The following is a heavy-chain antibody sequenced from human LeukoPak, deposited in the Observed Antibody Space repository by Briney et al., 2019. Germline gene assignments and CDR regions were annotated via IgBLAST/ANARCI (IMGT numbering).Heavy chain of an antibody. V-gene: IGHV3-74*01. CDR1: GFTFSNHW. CDR2: IKGDESSI. Sequence: GGSLRLSCAASGFTFSNHWMHWVRQTPGKGLVWVSRIKGDESSISHADSVKGRFTISRDNAKNTLDLQMNNLRVEDTAVYYCVRDGVGAPPFDYWGEGVLVTVSS. CDR3: VRDGVGAPPFDY. D-gene: IGHD1-26*01. J-gene: IGHJ4*02.